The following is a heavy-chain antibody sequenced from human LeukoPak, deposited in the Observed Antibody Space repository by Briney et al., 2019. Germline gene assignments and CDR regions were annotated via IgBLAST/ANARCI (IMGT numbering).Heavy chain of an antibody. V-gene: IGHV3-7*01. CDR2: VKQDGTEK. D-gene: IGHD6-13*01. Sequence: PGGSLRLSCEASGFTFRDYWMTWVRQAPGKGLEWVANVKQDGTEKFYVDSVKGRFTISRDNGKNSLYLQMNSLRVEDTAIYCARAGGTSWADYWGQGTLVTVSS. CDR1: GFTFRDYW. J-gene: IGHJ4*02. CDR3: ARAGGTSWADY.